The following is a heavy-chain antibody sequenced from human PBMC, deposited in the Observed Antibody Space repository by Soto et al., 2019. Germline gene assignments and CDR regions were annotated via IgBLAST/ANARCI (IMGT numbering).Heavy chain of an antibody. J-gene: IGHJ4*02. D-gene: IGHD3-22*01. CDR2: ISGSGGST. CDR1: GCTFSSYA. Sequence: PGGSLRLSCAASGCTFSSYAMSWVRQAPGKGLEWGSAISGSGGSTYYADSVKGRFTISRDNSKNTLYLQMNSLRAEDTAVYYCAKMIVVVITRYFDYWGQGTLVTVSS. V-gene: IGHV3-23*01. CDR3: AKMIVVVITRYFDY.